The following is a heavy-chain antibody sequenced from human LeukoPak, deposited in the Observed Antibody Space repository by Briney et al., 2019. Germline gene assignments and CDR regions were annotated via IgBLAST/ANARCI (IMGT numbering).Heavy chain of an antibody. CDR3: TTDGPPITTIVVVRDDY. CDR1: GFTFSNAW. Sequence: GGSLRLSCAASGFTFSNAWMSWVRQAPGKGLEWVGRIKSKTDGGTTVYAAPVKGRFIISRDDSKNTLYLQMNSLKTEDTAVYYCTTDGPPITTIVVVRDDYWGQGTLVTVSS. V-gene: IGHV3-15*01. CDR2: IKSKTDGGTT. J-gene: IGHJ4*01. D-gene: IGHD3-22*01.